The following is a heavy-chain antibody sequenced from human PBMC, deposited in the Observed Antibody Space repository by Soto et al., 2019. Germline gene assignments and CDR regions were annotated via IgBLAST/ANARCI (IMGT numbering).Heavy chain of an antibody. CDR2: IYWDDDK. V-gene: IGHV2-5*02. CDR3: AHRVLRAVFGVVTTTAIYFDF. CDR1: GFSLTTSGVG. D-gene: IGHD3-3*01. Sequence: QITLNESGPTVVKPTETLTLTCTFSGFSLTTSGVGVGWVRQSPGKAPEWLAFIYWDDDKRYSTSLKSRLTITKDTSKNQVDLTMANVDPADTATYYCAHRVLRAVFGVVTTTAIYFDFWGPGTPVVVSS. J-gene: IGHJ4*02.